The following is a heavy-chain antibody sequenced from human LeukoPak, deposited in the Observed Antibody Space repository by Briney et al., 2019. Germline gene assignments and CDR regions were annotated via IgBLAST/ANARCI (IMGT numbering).Heavy chain of an antibody. V-gene: IGHV3-11*01. Sequence: KPGGSLRLSCVVSGFGFSDSYMTWIRQTPGKGLEWLAYISGSGSDMYYADSVKGRFTTSRDNAKNSLYLQMNSLRGEDTAVYYCARSSIPYYDSSPTPLDYWGQGTLVTVSS. J-gene: IGHJ4*02. D-gene: IGHD3-22*01. CDR2: ISGSGSDM. CDR3: ARSSIPYYDSSPTPLDY. CDR1: GFGFSDSY.